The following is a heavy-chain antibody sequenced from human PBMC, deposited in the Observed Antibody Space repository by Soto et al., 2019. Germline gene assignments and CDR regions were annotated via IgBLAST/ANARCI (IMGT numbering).Heavy chain of an antibody. CDR3: ARAQSITMVRGVIDY. J-gene: IGHJ4*02. Sequence: NPSETLSLTCTVSGGPISSYYWGWIRQPPGKGLEWIGYIYYSGSTNYNPSLKSRVTISVDTSKNQFSLKLSSVTAADTAVYYCARAQSITMVRGVIDYWGQGTLVTVSS. D-gene: IGHD3-10*01. CDR2: IYYSGST. V-gene: IGHV4-59*01. CDR1: GGPISSYY.